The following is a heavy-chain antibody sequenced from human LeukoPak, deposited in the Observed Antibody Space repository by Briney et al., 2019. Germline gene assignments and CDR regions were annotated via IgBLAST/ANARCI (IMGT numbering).Heavy chain of an antibody. V-gene: IGHV3-64D*06. Sequence: RGSLRLSCSASGFTFSSYAMHWVRQAPGKGLEYVSSISSNGGSTYYADSVKGRFTISRDNSKNTLFLQMSSLRTEDTAVYYCARGVRYYYGMDVWGQGTTVTVSS. CDR1: GFTFSSYA. CDR3: ARGVRYYYGMDV. D-gene: IGHD2-21*01. J-gene: IGHJ6*02. CDR2: ISSNGGST.